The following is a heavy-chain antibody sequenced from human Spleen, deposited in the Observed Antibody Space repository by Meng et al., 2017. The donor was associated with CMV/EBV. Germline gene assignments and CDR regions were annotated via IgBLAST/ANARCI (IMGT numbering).Heavy chain of an antibody. CDR3: ARNVWCGGDCSAPLYYYYGMDV. CDR2: IIPIFGTA. D-gene: IGHD2-21*01. CDR1: GCTFSSYA. V-gene: IGHV1-69*05. Sequence: SVKVSCKASGCTFSSYAISWVRQAPGQGLEWMGGIIPIFGTANYAQKFQGRVTITTDESTSTAYMELSSLRSEDTAVYYCARNVWCGGDCSAPLYYYYGMDVWGQGTTVTVSS. J-gene: IGHJ6*02.